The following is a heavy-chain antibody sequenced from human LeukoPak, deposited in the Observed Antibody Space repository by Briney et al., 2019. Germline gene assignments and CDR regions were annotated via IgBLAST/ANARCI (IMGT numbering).Heavy chain of an antibody. Sequence: PGGSLRLSCAASGFTFSNAWMSWVRQAPGKGLELVGRIKSKTDGGTTDYAAPVKGRFTISRDDSKNTLYLQMNSLKTEDTAVYYCTTVGYCSSTSCYTDHPDYWGQGTLVTVSS. CDR2: IKSKTDGGTT. CDR3: TTVGYCSSTSCYTDHPDY. D-gene: IGHD2-2*02. J-gene: IGHJ4*02. CDR1: GFTFSNAW. V-gene: IGHV3-15*01.